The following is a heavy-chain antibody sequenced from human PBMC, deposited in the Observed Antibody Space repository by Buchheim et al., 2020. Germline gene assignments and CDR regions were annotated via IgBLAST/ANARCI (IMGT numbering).Heavy chain of an antibody. CDR1: SGSVGSRTYH. J-gene: IGHJ6*02. CDR3: ARDRAGDYDIMTGTYFYGMDV. CDR2: ISYTEST. D-gene: IGHD3-9*01. V-gene: IGHV4-61*01. Sequence: HVQLRESGPGLVKPSETLSLTCTVSSGSVGSRTYHWSWIRQPPGKGLEWIGHISYTESTNYSPSLKSRATISVDLFKNQFFLKLTSMTAADTAVYYCARDRAGDYDIMTGTYFYGMDVWGQGTT.